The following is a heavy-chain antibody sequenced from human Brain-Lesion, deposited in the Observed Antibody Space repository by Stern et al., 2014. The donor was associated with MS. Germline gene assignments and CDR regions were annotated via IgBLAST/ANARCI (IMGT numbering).Heavy chain of an antibody. CDR1: GGSISSGGYY. D-gene: IGHD2-2*01. Sequence: VHLVESGPGLVKPSQTLSLSCTVSGGSISSGGYYWSWIRQPAGKGLEWIGRIFNSGSTSYNPSLKSRVTKSIDTAQHHIPLRLNSRTAADTAVYYCARGRVVPGFQYYATDVWGQGTTVIVSS. V-gene: IGHV4-61*02. J-gene: IGHJ6*02. CDR2: IFNSGST. CDR3: ARGRVVPGFQYYATDV.